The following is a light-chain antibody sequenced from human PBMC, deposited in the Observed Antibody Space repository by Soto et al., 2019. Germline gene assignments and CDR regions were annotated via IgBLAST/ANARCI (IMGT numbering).Light chain of an antibody. CDR2: GAS. J-gene: IGKJ1*01. CDR1: QSVLYSSNNKNY. CDR3: QQYNNWPPT. V-gene: IGKV4-1*01. Sequence: DIVMTQPPDSLAVSLGERATINCKSSQSVLYSSNNKNYLAWYQQKPGQAPRLLIYGASTRATGIPARFSGSGSGTEFTLTISSLQSDDFAVYYCQQYNNWPPTFGQGTKVDI.